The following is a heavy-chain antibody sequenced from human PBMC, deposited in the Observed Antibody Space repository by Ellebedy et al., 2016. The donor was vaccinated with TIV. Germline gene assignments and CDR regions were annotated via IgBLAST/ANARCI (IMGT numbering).Heavy chain of an antibody. CDR2: INPEETTT. CDR3: VRDLHGYNDQ. D-gene: IGHD3-10*01. V-gene: IGHV3-74*01. J-gene: IGHJ4*02. CDR1: GFYW. Sequence: PGGSLRLSCAGSGFYWMHWVRHAAGQGRVWVSRINPEETTTNYADSVRGRFAISRDIAKHTVYLQMNSLRDEDTDVYYCVRDLHGYNDQWGQGTLVTVSS.